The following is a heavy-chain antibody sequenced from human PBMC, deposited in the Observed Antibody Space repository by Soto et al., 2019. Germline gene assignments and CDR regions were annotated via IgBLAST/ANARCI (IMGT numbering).Heavy chain of an antibody. CDR3: ARVARGRVVGATPPCFDY. CDR2: IYYSGST. CDR1: GGSISSGIYY. J-gene: IGHJ4*02. Sequence: QVQLQESGPGLVKPSQTLSLTCTVSGGSISSGIYYWSWIRQNPGKGLEWIGHIYYSGSTYYNPSLKSRVIISVDTSKNQFSLKLTSVTAADTAVYYCARVARGRVVGATPPCFDYWGQGTLVTVSS. V-gene: IGHV4-31*03. D-gene: IGHD1-26*01.